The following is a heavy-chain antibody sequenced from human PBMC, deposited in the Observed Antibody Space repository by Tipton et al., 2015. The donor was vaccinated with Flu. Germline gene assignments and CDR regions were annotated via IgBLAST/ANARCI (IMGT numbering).Heavy chain of an antibody. CDR3: ARGAQQLVYYYYYYMDV. D-gene: IGHD6-13*01. CDR2: INHSGST. V-gene: IGHV4-34*01. CDR1: GGSFSGYY. J-gene: IGHJ6*03. Sequence: TLSLTCTVYGGSFSGYYWSWIRQPPGKGLEWIGEINHSGSTNYNPSLKSRVTISVDTSKNQFSLKLSSVTAADTAVYYCARGAQQLVYYYYYYMDVWGKGTTVTVSS.